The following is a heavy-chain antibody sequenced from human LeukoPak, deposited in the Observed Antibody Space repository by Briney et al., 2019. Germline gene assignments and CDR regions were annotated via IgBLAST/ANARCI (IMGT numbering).Heavy chain of an antibody. D-gene: IGHD3-10*01. CDR2: INPNSGGT. CDR1: GYTFTGYY. CDR3: ARSITMVQIGFDY. V-gene: IGHV1-2*02. J-gene: IGHJ4*02. Sequence: GASVTVSCTASGYTFTGYYMHWVRQAPGQGLEWMGWINPNSGGTNYAQKFQGRVTMTRNTSISTAYMELSRLRSDDTAVYYCARSITMVQIGFDYWGQGTLVTVSS.